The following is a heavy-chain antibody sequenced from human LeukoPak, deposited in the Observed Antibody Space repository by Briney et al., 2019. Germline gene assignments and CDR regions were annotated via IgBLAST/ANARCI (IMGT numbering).Heavy chain of an antibody. Sequence: PGGSLRLSCTPSGFTFSTYWMSWVRQAPGKGLEWVANIKQDGSEKYYVDSVKGRFTISRDNAKNSLYLQMNSLRGEDTAVYYCARDYYDSLTGYYSSFDYWGQGTLVTVSS. CDR2: IKQDGSEK. V-gene: IGHV3-7*01. D-gene: IGHD3-9*01. CDR3: ARDYYDSLTGYYSSFDY. J-gene: IGHJ4*02. CDR1: GFTFSTYW.